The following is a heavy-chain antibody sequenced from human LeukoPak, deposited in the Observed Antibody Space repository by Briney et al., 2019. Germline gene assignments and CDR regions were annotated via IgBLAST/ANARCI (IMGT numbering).Heavy chain of an antibody. D-gene: IGHD6-13*01. CDR1: GYTFTSYG. V-gene: IGHV1-18*01. Sequence: ASVKVSCKASGYTFTSYGISWVRQAPGQGLEWMGWISAYNGSTNYAQKLQGRVTMTTDTSTSTAYMELRSLRSDDTAVYYCAREWGYSSSPFFGYWGQGTLVTVSS. CDR2: ISAYNGST. J-gene: IGHJ4*02. CDR3: AREWGYSSSPFFGY.